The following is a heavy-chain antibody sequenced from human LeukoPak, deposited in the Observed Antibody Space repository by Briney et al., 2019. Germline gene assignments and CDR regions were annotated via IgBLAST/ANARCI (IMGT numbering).Heavy chain of an antibody. J-gene: IGHJ5*02. D-gene: IGHD2-2*01. V-gene: IGHV1-2*02. CDR3: ARGGCSSTSCYGYNWFDP. Sequence: GASVKVSCKASGYTFTGYYMHWVRQAPGQGLEWMGWINPNSGGTNYAQKFQGRVTMTRDTSISTAYMELSRLRSDDTAVYYCARGGCSSTSCYGYNWFDPWGQGTLVTVSS. CDR1: GYTFTGYY. CDR2: INPNSGGT.